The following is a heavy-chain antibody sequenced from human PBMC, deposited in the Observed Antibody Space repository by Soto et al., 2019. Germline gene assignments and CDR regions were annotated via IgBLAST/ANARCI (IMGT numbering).Heavy chain of an antibody. J-gene: IGHJ5*02. D-gene: IGHD2-8*02. CDR1: GGSVTSSSFY. CDR2: IYYSGTT. CDR3: AVVDSTGNWFDP. Sequence: QLQLQESGPGLVKPSETLSLSCTVSGGSVTSSSFYWAWLRQSPGEGLVLIGSIYYSGTTYYNPSLKSRLTISIATSTNQFSLELISVTAADTAVYYCAVVDSTGNWFDPWGQGALVTGSS. V-gene: IGHV4-39*01.